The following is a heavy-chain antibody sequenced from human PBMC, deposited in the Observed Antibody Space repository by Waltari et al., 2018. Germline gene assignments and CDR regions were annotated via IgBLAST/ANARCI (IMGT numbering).Heavy chain of an antibody. V-gene: IGHV3-30-3*01. J-gene: IGHJ4*02. Sequence: QVQLVESGGGVVQPGRSLRLSCAASGFTFSRYAMHWVRQAPGKVLEWVAVISYDGSNKYYADSVKGRFTISRDNSKNTLYLQMNSLRAEDTAVYYCARESSGSYYNEGYFDYWGQGTLVTVSS. D-gene: IGHD1-26*01. CDR3: ARESSGSYYNEGYFDY. CDR2: ISYDGSNK. CDR1: GFTFSRYA.